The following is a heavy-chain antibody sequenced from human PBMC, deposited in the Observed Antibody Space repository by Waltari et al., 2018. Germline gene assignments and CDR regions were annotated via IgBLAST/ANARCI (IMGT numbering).Heavy chain of an antibody. J-gene: IGHJ4*02. CDR1: GFTFSRYW. D-gene: IGHD6-19*01. CDR2: INSDGSGT. CDR3: ARSSDVIDY. V-gene: IGHV3-74*01. Sequence: EVQLVESGVGLVQPGGSLRLSCAASGFTFSRYWMHWVRQAPGKGLVWVSRINSDGSGTKYADSGKDRFTISRDNAKNTLYLNMNGLRAEDTAVYYCARSSDVIDYWGQGTLVTVSS.